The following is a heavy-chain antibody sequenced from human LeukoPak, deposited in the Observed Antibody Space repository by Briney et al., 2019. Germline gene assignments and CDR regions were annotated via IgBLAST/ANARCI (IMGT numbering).Heavy chain of an antibody. V-gene: IGHV4-39*02. D-gene: IGHD1-26*01. CDR1: GGSIISSDYY. J-gene: IGHJ5*02. Sequence: SETLSLTCTVSGGSIISSDYYWGWIRQPPGKGLEWIVSIYYSGRTYYNPSLKSRVTISVDTSKNQFSLELSSVTAADTAVYYCARDTMGGRGWFDPWGQGTLVTVSS. CDR3: ARDTMGGRGWFDP. CDR2: IYYSGRT.